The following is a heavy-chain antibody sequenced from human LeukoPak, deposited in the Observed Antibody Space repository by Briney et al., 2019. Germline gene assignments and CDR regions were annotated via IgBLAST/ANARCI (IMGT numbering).Heavy chain of an antibody. CDR2: TTRSGTI. V-gene: IGHV4-34*01. J-gene: IGHJ3*01. CDR3: ARGHTWLGLVLRVAFDL. Sequence: SETLSLTCEVYGESLSGYYWSWIRQSPGKGLEWIGETTRSGTIVYNPSLKSRSTISVEMSKNQVSLNLSSVAAADTAVYYCARGHTWLGLVLRVAFDLWGQGTMVTVSS. CDR1: GESLSGYY. D-gene: IGHD2/OR15-2a*01.